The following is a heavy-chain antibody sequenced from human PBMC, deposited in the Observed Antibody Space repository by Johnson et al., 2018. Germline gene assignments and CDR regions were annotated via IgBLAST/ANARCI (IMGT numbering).Heavy chain of an antibody. Sequence: QVQLVESGAEVKNPGASVEVSCKASGYTFTNYAIHWVRQAPGQSLEWMGWINAGNGNTKSSQKFQGRVTISRDTSASTAYMELRSLRSEDTAIYYCAGARGRTFARPAISLVRGVLDSWAQGTLVTVSS. D-gene: IGHD3-10*01. J-gene: IGHJ4*02. CDR3: AGARGRTFARPAISLVRGVLDS. CDR2: INAGNGNT. V-gene: IGHV1-3*01. CDR1: GYTFTNYA.